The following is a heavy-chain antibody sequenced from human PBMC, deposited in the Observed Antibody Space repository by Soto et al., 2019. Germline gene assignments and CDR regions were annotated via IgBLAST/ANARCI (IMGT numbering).Heavy chain of an antibody. J-gene: IGHJ6*02. CDR2: IKSKINGGTA. V-gene: IGHV3-15*07. CDR1: GFIFSNAW. D-gene: IGHD3-3*01. CDR3: AKDFPDGGDFWSGRQDYYYYGMDV. Sequence: PGGSLRLSCAASGFIFSNAWINWVRQVPGKGLEWVGRIKSKINGGTADYAAPVQGRFTVSRDDSKNTLYLQMNSLKAEDTAVYYCAKDFPDGGDFWSGRQDYYYYGMDVWGQGTTVTVSS.